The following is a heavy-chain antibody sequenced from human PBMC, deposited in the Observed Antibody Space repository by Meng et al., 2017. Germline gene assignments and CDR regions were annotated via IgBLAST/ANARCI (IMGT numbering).Heavy chain of an antibody. D-gene: IGHD3-3*01. CDR1: GYTFTSYG. Sequence: VQLGQSGAEVKKPGASGKVSCKASGYTFTSYGISWVRQAPGQGLEWMGWINAGNGDTKFSQKFQGRVSISRDTSASTAYMELRSLRFEDTAVYYCATTLNYDFWSGFYYWGQGTLVTVSS. CDR2: INAGNGDT. V-gene: IGHV1-18*01. CDR3: ATTLNYDFWSGFYY. J-gene: IGHJ4*02.